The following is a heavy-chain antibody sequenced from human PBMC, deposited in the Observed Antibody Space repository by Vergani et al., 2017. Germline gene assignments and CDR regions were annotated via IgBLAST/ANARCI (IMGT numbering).Heavy chain of an antibody. V-gene: IGHV1-69*04. D-gene: IGHD5-18*01. J-gene: IGHJ4*02. CDR1: GGTFSSYA. CDR3: AREGGAVQLWPLDY. Sequence: QVQLVQSGAEVKKPGASVKVSCKASGGTFSSYAISWVRQAPGQGLEWMGRIIPILGIANYAQKFQGRVTMTTDTSTSTADMELRSLRSDDTAVYYCAREGGAVQLWPLDYWGQGTLVTVSS. CDR2: IIPILGIA.